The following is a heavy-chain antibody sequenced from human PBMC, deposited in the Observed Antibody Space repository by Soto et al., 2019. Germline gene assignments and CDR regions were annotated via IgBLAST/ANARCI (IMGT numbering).Heavy chain of an antibody. Sequence: SETLSLTCTVSGDSIRSADYYWSWIRQTPGKGLEWIGHIFYSGTTYYNPSLKSRVTISVDRSKNQFSLKLSSVAAADTAVYYCAREQGGGYSGYDFGAFDIWGQGTMVTVSS. CDR3: AREQGGGYSGYDFGAFDI. CDR2: IFYSGTT. CDR1: GDSIRSADYY. D-gene: IGHD5-12*01. V-gene: IGHV4-30-4*01. J-gene: IGHJ3*02.